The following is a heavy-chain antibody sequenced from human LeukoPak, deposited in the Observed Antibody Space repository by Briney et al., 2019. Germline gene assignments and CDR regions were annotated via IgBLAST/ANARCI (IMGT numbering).Heavy chain of an antibody. V-gene: IGHV3-15*01. Sequence: GGSLRLSCAASGFTFISSWMTWVRQAPGKGLEWVGRIRSTPDGGATDYAAPVKGRFTISRDDSKNTLYLQMSSLRTEDRAVYYCATDLHFGYCTATSCANYWGQGTLVTVSS. CDR1: GFTFISSW. CDR2: IRSTPDGGAT. J-gene: IGHJ4*02. D-gene: IGHD2-2*03. CDR3: ATDLHFGYCTATSCANY.